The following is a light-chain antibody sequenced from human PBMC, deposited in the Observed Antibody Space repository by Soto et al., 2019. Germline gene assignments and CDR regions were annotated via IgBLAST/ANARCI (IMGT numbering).Light chain of an antibody. CDR2: AAS. CDR1: QSISSY. Sequence: DIQMTQSPSSLSASVGDRVTITCRASQSISSYLNWYQQKPGKAPKLLIYAASSLQSGVPSRFSGSGSGTEFTLTISSLQPDDFATYYCQQLFIYPPTFGPGTKVDIK. V-gene: IGKV1-39*01. J-gene: IGKJ3*01. CDR3: QQLFIYPPT.